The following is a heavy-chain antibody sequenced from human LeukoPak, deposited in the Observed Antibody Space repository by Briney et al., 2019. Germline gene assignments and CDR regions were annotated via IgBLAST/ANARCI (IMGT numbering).Heavy chain of an antibody. D-gene: IGHD6-13*01. CDR1: GGSVSSGSYY. J-gene: IGHJ6*04. CDR2: IYYSGST. CDR3: ARDSSSSWYGEYYYYGMDV. Sequence: SETLSLTCTVSGGSVSSGSYYWSWIRQPPGKGLEWIGYIYYSGSTNYNPSLKSRVTISVDTSKNQFSLKLSSVTAADAAVYYCARDSSSSWYGEYYYYGMDVWGKGTTVTVSS. V-gene: IGHV4-61*01.